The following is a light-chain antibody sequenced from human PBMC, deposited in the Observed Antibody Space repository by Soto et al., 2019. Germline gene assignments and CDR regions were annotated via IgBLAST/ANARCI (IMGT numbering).Light chain of an antibody. V-gene: IGKV3-15*01. Sequence: DIVLTQAPGTLSFSPGERATLSCRASQSVSSNLAWYQQKPGQAPRLLIYGASTRATGIPARFSGSGSGTEFTLTISSLQPEDFATYYCLQHNSYVWTFGQGTKVDI. CDR2: GAS. J-gene: IGKJ1*01. CDR1: QSVSSN. CDR3: LQHNSYVWT.